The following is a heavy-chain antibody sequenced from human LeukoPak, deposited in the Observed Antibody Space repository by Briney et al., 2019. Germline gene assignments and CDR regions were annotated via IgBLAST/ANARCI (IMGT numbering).Heavy chain of an antibody. CDR1: GGSISSGSYY. D-gene: IGHD3-10*02. CDR3: AELGITMIGGV. Sequence: TSETLSLTCTVSGGSISSGSYYWSWIRQPAGKGLEWIGRIYTSGSTNYNPSLKSRVTISVDTSKNQFSLKLSSVTAADTAVYYCAELGITMIGGVWGKGTTVTISS. J-gene: IGHJ6*04. CDR2: IYTSGST. V-gene: IGHV4-61*02.